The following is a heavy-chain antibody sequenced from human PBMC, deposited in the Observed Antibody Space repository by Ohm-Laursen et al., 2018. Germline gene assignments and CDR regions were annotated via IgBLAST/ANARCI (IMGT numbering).Heavy chain of an antibody. CDR1: GFTFSSHW. V-gene: IGHV3-7*01. D-gene: IGHD6-19*01. Sequence: LRLSCAASGFTFSSHWMSWVRQAPGKGLEWVANIKQDGSEKDSVDSVKGRFTISRDNAKNSLYLQMNSLRVEDTAVYYCARDLVAGCFDYWGQGTLVTVSS. J-gene: IGHJ4*02. CDR3: ARDLVAGCFDY. CDR2: IKQDGSEK.